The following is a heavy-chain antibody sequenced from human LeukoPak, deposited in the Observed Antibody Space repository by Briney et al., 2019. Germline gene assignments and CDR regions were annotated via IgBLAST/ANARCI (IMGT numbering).Heavy chain of an antibody. J-gene: IGHJ5*02. D-gene: IGHD3-3*01. Sequence: GGSLRLSCAASGFPFSTYAMSWVRQAPGKGLEWVSAISGSGGSTYYADSVKGRFTISRDNSKNTLYLQMNSLRAEDTAVYYCGKSRARITIFVAFDPWGQGTLVTVSS. CDR2: ISGSGGST. V-gene: IGHV3-23*01. CDR3: GKSRARITIFVAFDP. CDR1: GFPFSTYA.